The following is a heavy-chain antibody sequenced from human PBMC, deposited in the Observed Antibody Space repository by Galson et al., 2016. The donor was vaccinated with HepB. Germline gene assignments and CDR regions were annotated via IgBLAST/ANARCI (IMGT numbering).Heavy chain of an antibody. CDR1: GFTFSDYY. CDR3: ARGEGPVGGDYADY. D-gene: IGHD4-17*01. J-gene: IGHJ4*02. CDR2: ISPSSATI. V-gene: IGHV3-11*04. Sequence: SLRLSCAASGFTFSDYYMSWIRQAPGKGLDWVSYISPSSATIYYADSVKGRFTISRDNAKNLLYLQINSLTVEDTAMYYCARGEGPVGGDYADYWGQGTLVTVSS.